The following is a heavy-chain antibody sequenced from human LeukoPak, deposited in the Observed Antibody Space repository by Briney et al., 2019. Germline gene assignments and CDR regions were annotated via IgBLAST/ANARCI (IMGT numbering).Heavy chain of an antibody. CDR2: INHTGNT. V-gene: IGHV4-34*01. CDR1: GGSFSGYY. CDR3: ARAIGMITFGGVIEPKVDV. Sequence: PSETLSLTCAVYGGSFSGYYWSWIRQPPGKGLEWIGEINHTGNTNYNPPLKSRVTMSVDTSKNQFSLKLSSVTAADTAVYYCARAIGMITFGGVIEPKVDVWGQGTTVTVSS. J-gene: IGHJ6*02. D-gene: IGHD3-16*02.